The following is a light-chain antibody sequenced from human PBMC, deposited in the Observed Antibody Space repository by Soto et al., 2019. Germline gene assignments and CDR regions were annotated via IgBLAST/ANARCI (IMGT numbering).Light chain of an antibody. CDR1: QSISNS. J-gene: IGKJ1*01. Sequence: SPMTHSPSALSGSVGDRGTITWLASQSISNSLCWYHQKPGKAPKLLIYKASTLKSGVPSRFSGSGSGTEFTLTISSLQPDDFATYYCQHYTSYSEAFGQGTKVDI. CDR3: QHYTSYSEA. CDR2: KAS. V-gene: IGKV1-5*03.